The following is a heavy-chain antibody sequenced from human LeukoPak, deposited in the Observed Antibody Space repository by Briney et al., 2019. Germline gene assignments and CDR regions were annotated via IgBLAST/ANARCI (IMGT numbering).Heavy chain of an antibody. V-gene: IGHV4-4*07. CDR2: IYTSGST. CDR1: GCSISSYY. Sequence: SETLSLTCTVSGCSISSYYWSWIRQPAGKGLEWIGRIYTSGSTNYNPSLKSRVTMSVDTSKNQFSLKLSSVTAADTAVYYCARDDSSGWPFDYWGQGTLVTVSS. CDR3: ARDDSSGWPFDY. J-gene: IGHJ4*02. D-gene: IGHD6-19*01.